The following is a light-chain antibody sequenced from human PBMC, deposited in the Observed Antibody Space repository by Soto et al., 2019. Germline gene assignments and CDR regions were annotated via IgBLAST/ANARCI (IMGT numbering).Light chain of an antibody. V-gene: IGLV2-14*01. CDR1: SSDVGGYKY. Sequence: QSALTQPASVSGSPGQSITISCSGTSSDVGGYKYVSWYQHHPGKAPKLLIYDVSNRPSGISDRFSGSKSGNAASLTISGLQADDEADYYCSSLLDSRNLLFGTGTKLTVL. CDR2: DVS. J-gene: IGLJ1*01. CDR3: SSLLDSRNLL.